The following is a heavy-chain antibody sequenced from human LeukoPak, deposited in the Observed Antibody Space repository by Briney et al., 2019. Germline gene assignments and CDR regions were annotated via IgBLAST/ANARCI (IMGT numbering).Heavy chain of an antibody. CDR1: GFTFSSYG. J-gene: IGHJ4*02. Sequence: PGGSLRLSCAAPGFTFSSYGMHWVRQAPGKGLECVSVIYSGGSTYYADSVKGRFTISRDNSKNTLYLQMNSLRAEDTAVYYCARYDSSGYWGQGTLVTVSS. CDR2: IYSGGST. CDR3: ARYDSSGY. D-gene: IGHD3-22*01. V-gene: IGHV3-66*01.